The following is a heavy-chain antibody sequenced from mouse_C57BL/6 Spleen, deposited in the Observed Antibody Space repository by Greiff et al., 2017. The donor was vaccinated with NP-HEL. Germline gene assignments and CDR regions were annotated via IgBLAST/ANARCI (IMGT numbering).Heavy chain of an antibody. CDR2: ISSGSSTI. Sequence: DVQLVESGGGLVKPGGSLKLSCAASGFTFSDYGMHWVRQAPEKGLEWVAYISSGSSTIYYADTVKGRFTISRDNANNTLFLQMSSLRSEDTAMYYCRRHCNSAMDDWGQGTSVNVAS. CDR1: GFTFSDYG. CDR3: RRHCNSAMDD. V-gene: IGHV5-17*01. J-gene: IGHJ4*01. D-gene: IGHD2-1*01.